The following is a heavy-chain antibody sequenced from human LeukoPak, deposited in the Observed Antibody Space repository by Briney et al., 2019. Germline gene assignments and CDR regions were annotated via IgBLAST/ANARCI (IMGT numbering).Heavy chain of an antibody. J-gene: IGHJ4*02. CDR2: ISGSGGST. CDR1: GFAFSNYA. D-gene: IGHD5-18*01. CDR3: AKDRWNTVMAHFDY. Sequence: PGGSLRLSCAATGFAFSNYAMSWVRQAPGKGLEWVSGISGSGGSTYYADSVKGRFTISRDNSKNTLYLQMNSLRAEDTAAYYCAKDRWNTVMAHFDYWGQGTLVTVSS. V-gene: IGHV3-23*01.